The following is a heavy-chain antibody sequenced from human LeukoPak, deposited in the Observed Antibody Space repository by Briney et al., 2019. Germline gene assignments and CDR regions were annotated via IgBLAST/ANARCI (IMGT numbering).Heavy chain of an antibody. CDR2: IYHSGSA. Sequence: PSETLSLTCGVSGYSISSSYYWGWIRQPPGPGLEWIGSIYHSGSAYYNPSLKSRVTISIDTSKNHFSLKLSSVAAADTAVYYCARDGPTYYYDDSGHYFDYWGQGTPVTVSS. CDR1: GYSISSSYY. J-gene: IGHJ4*02. CDR3: ARDGPTYYYDDSGHYFDY. D-gene: IGHD3-22*01. V-gene: IGHV4-38-2*02.